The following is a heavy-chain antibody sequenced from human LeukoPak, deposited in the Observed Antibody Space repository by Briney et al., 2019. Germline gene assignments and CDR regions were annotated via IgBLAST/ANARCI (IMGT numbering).Heavy chain of an antibody. V-gene: IGHV4-59*11. Sequence: PSETLSLTCTVSGASISSHYWSWIRQPPGKGLEWIGYISYRGRTDYNPSLKSRVTISVDASTNRFSLKMTSVSAADTAVYYCARAGGDITSSQDLDYWGQGILVTVSS. J-gene: IGHJ4*02. CDR2: ISYRGRT. CDR3: ARAGGDITSSQDLDY. CDR1: GASISSHY. D-gene: IGHD1-14*01.